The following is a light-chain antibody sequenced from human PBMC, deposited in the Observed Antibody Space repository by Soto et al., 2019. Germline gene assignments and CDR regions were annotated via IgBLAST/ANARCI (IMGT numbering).Light chain of an antibody. CDR3: QQFGRSPPSWT. V-gene: IGKV3-20*01. J-gene: IGKJ1*01. CDR2: GAS. Sequence: ETVLTQSPGTLSLSPGERATLSCRASPSVSSNYLAWYQQKPGQAPRLLIYGASTMAPGIRDRCSGSGSGTDFTLTISRLEPEDFAVYYCQQFGRSPPSWTFGQGTKVEIK. CDR1: PSVSSNY.